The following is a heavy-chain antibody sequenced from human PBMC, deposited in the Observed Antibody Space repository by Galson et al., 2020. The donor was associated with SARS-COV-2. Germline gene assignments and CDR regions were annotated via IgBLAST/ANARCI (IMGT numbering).Heavy chain of an antibody. CDR1: GFTFISPA. CDR2: IVVGSGNT. J-gene: IGHJ5*02. D-gene: IGHD3-22*01. CDR3: AIDDYFDSRGFHVS. Sequence: SVKVSCKASGFTFISPAIQWMRQARGQRLEWIGWIVVGSGNTNYAQKFQERVTITRDMSTSIAYMELSNLRSEDTAVYYCAIDDYFDSRGFHVSWGQGTLVTVSS. V-gene: IGHV1-58*02.